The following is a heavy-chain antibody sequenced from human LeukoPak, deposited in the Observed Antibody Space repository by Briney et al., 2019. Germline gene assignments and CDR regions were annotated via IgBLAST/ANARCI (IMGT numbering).Heavy chain of an antibody. CDR2: LSGSGGNT. J-gene: IGHJ4*02. V-gene: IGHV3-23*01. D-gene: IGHD3-22*01. CDR3: AKGSYYYDSADYFDY. Sequence: PGGSLRLSCAASGFTFSSYAMSWVRQAPGKGPEWVSTLSGSGGNTYYADSVKGRVTISRDNSKNTLYLQMNSLRAEDTAVYHCAKGSYYYDSADYFDYWGQGTLVTVSS. CDR1: GFTFSSYA.